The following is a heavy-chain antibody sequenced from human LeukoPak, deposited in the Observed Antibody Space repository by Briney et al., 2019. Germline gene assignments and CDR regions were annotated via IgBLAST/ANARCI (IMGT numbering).Heavy chain of an antibody. J-gene: IGHJ3*02. CDR2: ISYDGSNK. V-gene: IGHV3-30*18. CDR3: AKDVESSWYYGAFDI. D-gene: IGHD6-13*01. Sequence: PGGSLRLSCAASGFTFSSYGMHWVRQAPGKGLEWVAVISYDGSNKYYADSVKGRFTISRDNSKNTLYLQMNSLRAEDTAVYYCAKDVESSWYYGAFDIWGQGTMVTVSS. CDR1: GFTFSSYG.